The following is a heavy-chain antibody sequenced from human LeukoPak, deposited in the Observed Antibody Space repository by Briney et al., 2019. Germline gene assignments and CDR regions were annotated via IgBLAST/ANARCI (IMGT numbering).Heavy chain of an antibody. V-gene: IGHV3-23*01. CDR2: ISGSGGST. J-gene: IGHJ4*02. D-gene: IGHD6-19*01. CDR1: GFTFSSYA. Sequence: PGGSLRLSCAAPGFTFSSYAMSWVRQAPGKGLEWVSDISGSGGSTYYADSVKGRFTISRDNSKNTLYLRMNSLRAEDTAVYYCAKRNRIAVAGSVFDYWGQGTLVTVSS. CDR3: AKRNRIAVAGSVFDY.